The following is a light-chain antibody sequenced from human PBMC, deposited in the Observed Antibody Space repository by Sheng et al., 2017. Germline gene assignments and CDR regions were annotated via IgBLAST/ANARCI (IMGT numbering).Light chain of an antibody. CDR2: DAS. J-gene: IGKJ4*01. CDR3: QQYHNWRSLT. Sequence: LMTQSPATLSVSPGARATLSCRANQTVVTNVAWYQQRPGQTPXLLIYDASTRATGTPSRFTGSGSGTEFALTISSLQSEDFAVYYCQQYHNWRSLTFGGGPRWRS. CDR1: QTVVTN. V-gene: IGKV3-15*01.